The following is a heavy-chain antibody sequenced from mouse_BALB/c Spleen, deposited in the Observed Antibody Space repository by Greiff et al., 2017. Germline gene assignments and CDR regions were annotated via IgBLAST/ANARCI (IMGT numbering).Heavy chain of an antibody. CDR1: GYTFTSYC. V-gene: IGHV1-7*01. CDR2: INPSTGYT. Sequence: QVQLKESGAELAKPGASVKMSCKASGYTFTSYCMHWVKQGPGQGLEWIGYINPSTGYTEYNQKFKDKATLTADKSSSTAYMQLSSLTSEDSAVYYCASAADYAMDYWGQGTSVTVSS. J-gene: IGHJ4*01. CDR3: ASAADYAMDY.